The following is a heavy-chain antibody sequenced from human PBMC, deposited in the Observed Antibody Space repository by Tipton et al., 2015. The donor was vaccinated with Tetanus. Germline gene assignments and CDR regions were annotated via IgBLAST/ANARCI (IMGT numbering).Heavy chain of an antibody. CDR1: GGSSSSFY. CDR2: INQRGAT. V-gene: IGHV4-34*01. Sequence: LRLSCAVSGGSSSSFYWSWIRQTPGGGLQWIGEINQRGATYNPSLKSRVTLSVDTSKNQFSLRLNSVTAADTAMYYCVTVNFPNYYHYGMDVWGQGTTVTVSS. J-gene: IGHJ6*02. CDR3: VTVNFPNYYHYGMDV. D-gene: IGHD1-1*01.